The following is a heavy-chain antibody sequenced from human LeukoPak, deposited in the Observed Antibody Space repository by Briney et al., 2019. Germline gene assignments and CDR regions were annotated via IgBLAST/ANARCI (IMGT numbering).Heavy chain of an antibody. Sequence: SETLSLTCTASGGSISSYYWSWIRQPPGEGLGWIAYIYSTGSTNYNPSLKSRVTMAVDTSKNQFSLNLSSVTAADTAIYYCARRRREDTFDIWGQGTMVTVSS. CDR1: GGSISSYY. V-gene: IGHV4-59*08. CDR2: IYSTGST. J-gene: IGHJ3*02. D-gene: IGHD1-26*01. CDR3: ARRRREDTFDI.